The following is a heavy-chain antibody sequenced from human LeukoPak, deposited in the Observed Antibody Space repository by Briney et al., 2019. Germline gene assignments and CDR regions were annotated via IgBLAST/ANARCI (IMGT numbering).Heavy chain of an antibody. V-gene: IGHV4-30-2*01. CDR2: IYHSGST. CDR3: ARAMGRWLQFAGGFDY. Sequence: SETLSLTCAVSGGSISSGGYSWSWIRQPPGKGLEWIGYIYHSGSTYYNPSLKSRVTISVDRSKNQFSLKLSSVTAADTAVYYCARAMGRWLQFAGGFDYWGQGTLVTVYS. J-gene: IGHJ4*02. CDR1: GGSISSGGYS. D-gene: IGHD5-24*01.